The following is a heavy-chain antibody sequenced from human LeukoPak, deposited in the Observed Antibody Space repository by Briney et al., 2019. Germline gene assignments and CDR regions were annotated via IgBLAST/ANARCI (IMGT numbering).Heavy chain of an antibody. V-gene: IGHV3-15*01. CDR2: IKSKTDGGTT. J-gene: IGHJ3*02. CDR3: AKSIFVGLGYYDSSGYLNAFDI. Sequence: PGGSLRLSCAASGFTFSNAWMSWVRQAPGKGLEWVGRIKSKTDGGTTDYAAPVKGRFTISRDNSKNTLYLQMNSLRAEDTAVYYCAKSIFVGLGYYDSSGYLNAFDIWGQGTMVTVSS. D-gene: IGHD3-22*01. CDR1: GFTFSNAW.